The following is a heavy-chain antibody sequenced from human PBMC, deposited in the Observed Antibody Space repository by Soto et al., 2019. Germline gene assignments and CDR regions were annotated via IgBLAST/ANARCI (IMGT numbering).Heavy chain of an antibody. V-gene: IGHV1-69*13. CDR2: IIPIFGTA. D-gene: IGHD3-9*01. Sequence: SVKVSCKASGGTFSSYAISWVRQAPGQGLEWMGGIIPIFGTANYAQKFQGRVTITADESTSTAYMELSSLRSEDTAVYYCARAKLVTPPGGYYYGMDVWGQGTTVTGSS. CDR3: ARAKLVTPPGGYYYGMDV. J-gene: IGHJ6*02. CDR1: GGTFSSYA.